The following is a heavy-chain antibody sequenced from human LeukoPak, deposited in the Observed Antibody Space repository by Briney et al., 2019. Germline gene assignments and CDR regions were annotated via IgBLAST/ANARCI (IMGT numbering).Heavy chain of an antibody. CDR2: INHSGST. Sequence: PSETLSLTCAVYGGSFSGYYWSWIRQPPGKGLEGIGEINHSGSTNYNPSLKSRVTISVDTSKNQFSLKLSSVTAADTAVYYCARPRDGYNTFDYWGQGTLVTVSS. J-gene: IGHJ4*02. CDR3: ARPRDGYNTFDY. D-gene: IGHD5-24*01. V-gene: IGHV4-34*01. CDR1: GGSFSGYY.